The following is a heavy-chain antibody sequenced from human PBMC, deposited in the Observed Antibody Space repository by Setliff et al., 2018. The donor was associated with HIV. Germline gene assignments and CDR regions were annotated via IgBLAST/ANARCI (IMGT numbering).Heavy chain of an antibody. Sequence: GGSLRLSCAASGFTFSSYGMSWVRQAPERGLEWVSAISDRGDNTNYADSVKGRFTISRDDSKNTLYLQMTSLRAEDTAVSYCAKSAFGGVSPFDYWGQGTLVTVSS. D-gene: IGHD3-16*01. CDR1: GFTFSSYG. CDR3: AKSAFGGVSPFDY. CDR2: ISDRGDNT. J-gene: IGHJ4*02. V-gene: IGHV3-23*01.